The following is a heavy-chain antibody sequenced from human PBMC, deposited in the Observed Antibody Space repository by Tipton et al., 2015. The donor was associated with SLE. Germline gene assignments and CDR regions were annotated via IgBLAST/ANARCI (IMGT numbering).Heavy chain of an antibody. V-gene: IGHV3-11*01. CDR2: ISSSGSTI. Sequence: SLRLSCAASGFTFSDYYMSWIRQAPGKGLEWVSYISSSGSTIYYADSVKGRFTISRDNAKNSLYLQMNSLRAEDTAVYYCAKEAIRAWFDPWGQGTLVTVSS. J-gene: IGHJ5*02. D-gene: IGHD3-9*01. CDR3: AKEAIRAWFDP. CDR1: GFTFSDYY.